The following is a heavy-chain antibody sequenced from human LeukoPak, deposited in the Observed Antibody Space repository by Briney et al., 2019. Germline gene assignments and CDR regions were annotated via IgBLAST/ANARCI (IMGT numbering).Heavy chain of an antibody. D-gene: IGHD6-6*01. V-gene: IGHV4-4*07. Sequence: PSETLSLTCTVSGGSISSHYWSWIRQPAGKGLEWIGLIYSSGSTIYNPSLQSRVAMSVDMTKNQLSLKLSSVTAADTAMYYCARKDGDYWGQGTLVTVSS. CDR1: GGSISSHY. CDR3: ARKDGDY. CDR2: IYSSGST. J-gene: IGHJ4*02.